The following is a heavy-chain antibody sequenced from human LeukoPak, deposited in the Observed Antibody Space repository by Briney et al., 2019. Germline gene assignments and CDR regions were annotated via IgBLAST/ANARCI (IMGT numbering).Heavy chain of an antibody. Sequence: GGSLRLSYAASGFTFSSYSMNWVRQAPGKGLEWVANIKQDRSEKYYVDSVKGRFTISRDNSKNSLYLQMNSLRTEDTALYYCAKEGSIAAAGTGWFDPWGQGTLVTVSS. V-gene: IGHV3-7*03. CDR3: AKEGSIAAAGTGWFDP. CDR1: GFTFSSYS. CDR2: IKQDRSEK. D-gene: IGHD6-13*01. J-gene: IGHJ5*02.